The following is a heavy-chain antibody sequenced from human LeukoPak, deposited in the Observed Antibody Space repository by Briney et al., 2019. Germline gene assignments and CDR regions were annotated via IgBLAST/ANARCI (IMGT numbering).Heavy chain of an antibody. Sequence: SVKVSCKASGGTFSSYAISWVRQAPGQGLEWMGRIIPILGIANYAQKFQGRVTITADKSTSTAYMELSSLRSEDTAVYYCARHSTGDIVGASDYWGQGTLVTVSS. V-gene: IGHV1-69*04. CDR2: IIPILGIA. D-gene: IGHD1-26*01. CDR3: ARHSTGDIVGASDY. J-gene: IGHJ4*02. CDR1: GGTFSSYA.